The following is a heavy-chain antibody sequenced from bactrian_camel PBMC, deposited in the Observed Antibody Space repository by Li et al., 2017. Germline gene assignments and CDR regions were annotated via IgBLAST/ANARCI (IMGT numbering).Heavy chain of an antibody. J-gene: IGHJ6*01. V-gene: IGHV3S26*01. CDR2: INSGGAV. Sequence: HVQLVESGGDSVQAGGSLRLSCAASGLRDTGYRTAWFRQAPGKQREGISAINSGGAVTYADSVKGRFTIAQDNAKNRVTLQMNGLKPEDTAMYYCAARGGYCSTVPTYRAFDYWGQGTQVTVS. CDR1: GLRDTGYR. CDR3: AARGGYCSTVPTYRAFDY. D-gene: IGHD2*01.